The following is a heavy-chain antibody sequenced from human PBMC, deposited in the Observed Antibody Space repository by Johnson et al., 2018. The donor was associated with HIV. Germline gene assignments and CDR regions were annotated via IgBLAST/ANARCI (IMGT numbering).Heavy chain of an antibody. CDR3: ASELGSRLDAFDI. CDR1: GFTFSSYG. V-gene: IGHV3-30*03. Sequence: QVQLVESGGGVVQPGRSLRLSCAASGFTFSSYGMHWVRQAPGKGLEWVAVISYDGSNKYYADSVKGRFTISRDNSKNTLYLQMNSLRAEDTAVYYCASELGSRLDAFDIWGQGTMVTVSS. J-gene: IGHJ3*02. CDR2: ISYDGSNK. D-gene: IGHD7-27*01.